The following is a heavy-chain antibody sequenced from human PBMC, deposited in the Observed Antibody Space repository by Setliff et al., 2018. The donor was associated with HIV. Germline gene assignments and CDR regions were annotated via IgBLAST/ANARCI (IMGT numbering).Heavy chain of an antibody. CDR1: GYTFTSYD. V-gene: IGHV1-8*02. Sequence: ASVKVSCKASGYTFTSYDINWVRQATGQGPEWIGWMNTNSGNTGYAQKFQVRVTMTRNTSISTAYMELSSLRSEDTAVYYCAVGEWELLPDAFDIWGQGTMVTVSS. CDR2: MNTNSGNT. CDR3: AVGEWELLPDAFDI. D-gene: IGHD1-26*01. J-gene: IGHJ3*02.